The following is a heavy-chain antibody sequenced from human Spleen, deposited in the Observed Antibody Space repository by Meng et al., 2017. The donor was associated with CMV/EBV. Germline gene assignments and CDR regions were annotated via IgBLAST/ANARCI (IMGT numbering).Heavy chain of an antibody. D-gene: IGHD3-22*01. J-gene: IGHJ6*02. CDR2: IGVSDDDS. CDR3: ARDRRDYDRPNYYYGMDV. Sequence: SCAASGFTFSAFAMSWVRHAPGKGLEWVSGIGVSDDDSYYADSVKGRFTMSRDKSKNTVHLQMNGLRAEDTAVYYCARDRRDYDRPNYYYGMDVWGQGTTVTVSS. V-gene: IGHV3-23*01. CDR1: GFTFSAFA.